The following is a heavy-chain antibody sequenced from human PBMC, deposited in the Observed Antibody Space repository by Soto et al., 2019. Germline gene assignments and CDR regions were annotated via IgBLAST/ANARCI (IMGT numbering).Heavy chain of an antibody. CDR1: GGTFSSYA. CDR3: ARDELHIVVVPAAIKDYYYGMDV. J-gene: IGHJ6*02. V-gene: IGHV1-69*01. Sequence: QVQLVQSGAEVKKPGSSVKVSCKASGGTFSSYAISWVRQAPGQGLEWMGGIIPIFGTANYAQKFQGRVTITADESTSTAYMELISLRSEETAVYYCARDELHIVVVPAAIKDYYYGMDVWGQGTTVTVSS. D-gene: IGHD2-2*01. CDR2: IIPIFGTA.